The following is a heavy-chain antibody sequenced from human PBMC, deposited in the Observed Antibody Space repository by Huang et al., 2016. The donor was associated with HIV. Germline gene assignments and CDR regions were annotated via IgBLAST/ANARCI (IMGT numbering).Heavy chain of an antibody. CDR2: ISDDAKTK. V-gene: IGHV3-30*18. CDR1: GFTFSSYG. J-gene: IGHJ4*02. CDR3: AKGGSAAAVLDF. D-gene: IGHD6-13*01. Sequence: QVQLVESGGGVVQPGRSLRISCAASGFTFSSYGMHWVRQAPGKWLGWVAVISDDAKTKYYADSVKGRFSISRDNSKTTVYLQLNSLRLEDTAVYYCAKGGSAAAVLDFWGQGTLVTVSS.